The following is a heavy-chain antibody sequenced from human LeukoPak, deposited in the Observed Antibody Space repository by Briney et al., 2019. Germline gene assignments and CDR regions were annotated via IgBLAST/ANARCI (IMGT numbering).Heavy chain of an antibody. CDR2: IIPIFGTA. CDR1: GGTFSSYA. CDR3: AREYSYGYSWFDP. J-gene: IGHJ5*02. V-gene: IGHV1-69*05. Sequence: ASVKVPCKASGGTFSSYAISWVRQAPGQGLEWMGGIIPIFGTANYAQKFQGRVTITTDESTSTAYMELSSLRSEDTVVYYCAREYSYGYSWFDPWGQGTLVTVSS. D-gene: IGHD5-18*01.